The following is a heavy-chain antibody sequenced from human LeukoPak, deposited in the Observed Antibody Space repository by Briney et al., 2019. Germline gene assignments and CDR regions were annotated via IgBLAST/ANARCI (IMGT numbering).Heavy chain of an antibody. CDR3: ARELITKADAIDI. J-gene: IGHJ3*02. Sequence: SETLSLTCTVSGGSISSYYWSWIRQPAGKGLEWIGRFYARGNTNYNPSLKSRVTMSVDTSKNQLSLKLTSVTAAGTAVYYCARELITKADAIDIWGQGTMVTVSS. CDR1: GGSISSYY. D-gene: IGHD1-20*01. V-gene: IGHV4-4*07. CDR2: FYARGNT.